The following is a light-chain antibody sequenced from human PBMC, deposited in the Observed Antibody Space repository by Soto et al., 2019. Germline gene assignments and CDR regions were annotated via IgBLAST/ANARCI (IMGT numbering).Light chain of an antibody. V-gene: IGKV1-5*01. J-gene: IGKJ5*01. Sequence: DIQMTQSPSTLSASVGDSVTITCRASQNIRNWLAWYQQKPGKAPNPLIYDASSLESGVPSRFSGSGSGTEFTLTISRRQPDAFGAYYCQKYNSYLITCGQGTRLEIK. CDR1: QNIRNW. CDR3: QKYNSYLIT. CDR2: DAS.